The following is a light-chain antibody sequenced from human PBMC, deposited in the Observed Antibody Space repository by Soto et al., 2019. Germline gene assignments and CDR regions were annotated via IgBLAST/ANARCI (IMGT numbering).Light chain of an antibody. V-gene: IGKV3-20*01. Sequence: EIVLTQSPGTLSLSPGERATLSCRASQSVSSNYLAWYQQKPGQAPRLLIYCASSRATGIPDRFSGSGSGTDVTLTISRLEPEDFAVYYCQQYGSSPPWTFGQGTKVEIK. J-gene: IGKJ1*01. CDR3: QQYGSSPPWT. CDR1: QSVSSNY. CDR2: CAS.